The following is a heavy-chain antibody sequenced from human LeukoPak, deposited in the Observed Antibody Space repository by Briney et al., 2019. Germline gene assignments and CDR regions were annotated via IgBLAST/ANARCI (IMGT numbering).Heavy chain of an antibody. J-gene: IGHJ4*02. CDR1: GGTFSSYA. Sequence: GASVKVSCKASGGTFSSYAISWVRQAPGQGLEWMGGIIPIFGTANYAQKFQGRVTITADESTSTAYMELRSLRSDDTAVYYCARDLGSGYCSGGSCYLGDFDGPDYWGQGTLVTVSS. V-gene: IGHV1-69*13. CDR3: ARDLGSGYCSGGSCYLGDFDGPDY. D-gene: IGHD2-15*01. CDR2: IIPIFGTA.